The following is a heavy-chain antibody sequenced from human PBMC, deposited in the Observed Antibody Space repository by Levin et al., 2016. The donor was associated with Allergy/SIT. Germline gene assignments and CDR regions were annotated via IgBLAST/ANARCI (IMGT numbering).Heavy chain of an antibody. CDR2: IKEDGREI. J-gene: IGHJ6*02. CDR3: ARDVGSGIYPVGEAHYYGMDV. D-gene: IGHD3-10*01. Sequence: VRQAPGKGLEWVANIKEDGREIYYGDSVRGRFTVSRDNARNSVYLQMNTLTAEDTALYHCARDVGSGIYPVGEAHYYGMDVWGQGTTVTVSS. V-gene: IGHV3-7*03.